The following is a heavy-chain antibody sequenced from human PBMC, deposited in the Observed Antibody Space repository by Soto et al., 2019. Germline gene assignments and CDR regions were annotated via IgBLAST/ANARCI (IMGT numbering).Heavy chain of an antibody. J-gene: IGHJ5*02. V-gene: IGHV3-30*18. CDR3: AKTAGYDYVWGSSGLDP. CDR2: ISYDGSDK. D-gene: IGHD3-16*01. CDR1: GFTFSSYG. Sequence: QVQLVESGGGVVQPGRSLRLSCAGSGFTFSSYGMHWVRQAPGKGLEWVAVISYDGSDKYYGDSVKGRFTISRDDSKNTLYPQMNSLRVEDTAIYYCAKTAGYDYVWGSSGLDPWGQGTLVTVSS.